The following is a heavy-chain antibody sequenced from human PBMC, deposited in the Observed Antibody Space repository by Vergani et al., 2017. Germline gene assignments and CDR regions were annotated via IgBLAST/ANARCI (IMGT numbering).Heavy chain of an antibody. CDR3: AHGCIAARLYYFDY. V-gene: IGHV2-5*01. Sequence: QITLKESGPTLVKPTQTLTLTCTFSGFSLSTSGVGVGWIRQPPGKAMEWLALIYWNDDKRYSPSLKSRLTITKDTSKNQVVITMTNMDPVDTATYYCAHGCIAARLYYFDYWGQGTLVTVSS. J-gene: IGHJ4*02. CDR2: IYWNDDK. CDR1: GFSLSTSGVG. D-gene: IGHD6-6*01.